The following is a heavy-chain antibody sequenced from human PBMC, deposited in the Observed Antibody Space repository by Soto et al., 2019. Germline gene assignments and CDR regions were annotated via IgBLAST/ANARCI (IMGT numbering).Heavy chain of an antibody. D-gene: IGHD2-15*01. Sequence: ASVKVSCKASGGTFSSYAISWVRQAPGQGLEWMGWINIGNGNTASSQKFQDRVTITRETSASTAYMELTSLRSEDTAVYYCAREPLCGGRCYDNYFDPWGQGTLVTVSS. J-gene: IGHJ5*02. V-gene: IGHV1-3*04. CDR3: AREPLCGGRCYDNYFDP. CDR2: INIGNGNT. CDR1: GGTFSSYA.